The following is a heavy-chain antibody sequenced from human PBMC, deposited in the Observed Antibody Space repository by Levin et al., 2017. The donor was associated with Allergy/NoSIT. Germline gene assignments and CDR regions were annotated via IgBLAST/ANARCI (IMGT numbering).Heavy chain of an antibody. CDR3: AKPLAYYDILTGYYTTGGMDG. V-gene: IGHV3-23*01. D-gene: IGHD3-9*01. CDR2: ISGSGGST. Sequence: GGSLRLSCAASGFTFSSYAMSWVRQAPGKGLEWVSAISGSGGSTYYADSVKGRFTISRDNSKNTLYLQMNSLRAEDTAVYYCAKPLAYYDILTGYYTTGGMDGWGQGTTVTVSS. J-gene: IGHJ6*02. CDR1: GFTFSSYA.